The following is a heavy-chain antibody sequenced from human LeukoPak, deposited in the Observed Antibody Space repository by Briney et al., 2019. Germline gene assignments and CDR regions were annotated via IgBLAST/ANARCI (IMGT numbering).Heavy chain of an antibody. J-gene: IGHJ5*02. Sequence: ASVKVSCKASGYTFTSYGISWVRQAPGQGLEWMGWISGYNGNTNYAQKLQDRVTMTTDTSTNTAYMELRSLRSDDTAVYYCARGLGVKYDFWSGYSVDPWGQGTLVTVSS. CDR1: GYTFTSYG. CDR2: ISGYNGNT. CDR3: ARGLGVKYDFWSGYSVDP. V-gene: IGHV1-18*01. D-gene: IGHD3-3*01.